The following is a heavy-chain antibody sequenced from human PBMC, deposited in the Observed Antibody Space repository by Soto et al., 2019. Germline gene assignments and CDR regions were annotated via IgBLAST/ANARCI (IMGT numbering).Heavy chain of an antibody. CDR1: GFTFSSYS. Sequence: PGGSLRLSCAASGFTFSSYSMNWVRQAPGKGLEWVSSISSSSSYIYYADSVKGRFTISRDNAKNSLYLQMNSLRAEDTAVYYCARADGAPFRYYYYYGMDGWGQGTTVTVSS. D-gene: IGHD3-10*01. J-gene: IGHJ6*02. CDR3: ARADGAPFRYYYYYGMDG. V-gene: IGHV3-21*01. CDR2: ISSSSSYI.